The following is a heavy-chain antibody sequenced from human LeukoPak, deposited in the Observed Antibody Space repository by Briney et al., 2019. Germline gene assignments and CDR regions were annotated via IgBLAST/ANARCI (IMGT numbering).Heavy chain of an antibody. V-gene: IGHV3-7*01. CDR3: ARADFWSGYSFDY. D-gene: IGHD3-3*01. CDR1: GFSFSNYL. J-gene: IGHJ4*02. Sequence: PGGSLRLSCAASGFSFSNYLMNWVRQAPGKGLEWVANIKQDEREKYYVDAVKGRLTISRDNAKNSLYLQMNSLRAEDTAVYYCARADFWSGYSFDYWGQGILVTVSS. CDR2: IKQDEREK.